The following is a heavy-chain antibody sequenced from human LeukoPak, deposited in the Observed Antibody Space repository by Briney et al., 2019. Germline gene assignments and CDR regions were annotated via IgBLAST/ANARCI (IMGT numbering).Heavy chain of an antibody. V-gene: IGHV4-59*01. D-gene: IGHD4-17*01. J-gene: IGHJ5*02. CDR2: IYYSGST. CDR1: GGSFSGYY. CDR3: ARSPDYGDYVDWFDP. Sequence: SETLSLTCAVYGGSFSGYYWSWIRQPPGKGLEWIGYIYYSGSTNYNPSLKSRVTISVDTSKNQFSLKLSSVTAADTAVYYCARSPDYGDYVDWFDPWGQGTLVTVSS.